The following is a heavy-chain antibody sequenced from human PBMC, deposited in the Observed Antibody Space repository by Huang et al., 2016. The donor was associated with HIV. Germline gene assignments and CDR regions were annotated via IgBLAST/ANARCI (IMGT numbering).Heavy chain of an antibody. CDR3: ARDLWLRDLYYYYYMDV. CDR1: RFTFSTYA. V-gene: IGHV3-30*17. Sequence: QVQLVESGGGVVQPGRSLRLSCAASRFTFSTYAMHWVRQAPGKGLEGVAFIAYDGSNKYDADSGKGRFTISRDNSKNTLYLQMNSLRAEDTAVYYCARDLWLRDLYYYYYMDVWGKGTTVTVSS. J-gene: IGHJ6*03. D-gene: IGHD5-12*01. CDR2: IAYDGSNK.